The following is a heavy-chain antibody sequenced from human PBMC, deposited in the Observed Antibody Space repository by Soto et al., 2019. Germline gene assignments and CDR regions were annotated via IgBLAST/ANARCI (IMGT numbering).Heavy chain of an antibody. J-gene: IGHJ4*02. V-gene: IGHV3-74*01. CDR1: GFTFSSYW. D-gene: IGHD4-4*01. CDR2: VNSDGSST. Sequence: GGSLRLSCAASGFTFSSYWMRWVRQAPGKGLVWVSRVNSDGSSTTYADFVKGRFTISRDNAKNTMFLQMDSLRADDTAVYYYDRARRSNWRDETDYWGQGTLVTVSS. CDR3: DRARRSNWRDETDY.